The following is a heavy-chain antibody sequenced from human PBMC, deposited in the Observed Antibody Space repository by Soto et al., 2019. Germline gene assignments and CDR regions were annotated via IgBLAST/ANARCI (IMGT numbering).Heavy chain of an antibody. CDR3: ARPHSNYPPSRFAP. D-gene: IGHD4-4*01. CDR1: GFTFSSYG. Sequence: PGGSLRLSCAASGFTFSSYGMHWVRQAPGKGLEWVAVIWYDGSNKYYADSVKGRFTISRDNSKNTLYLQMNSLRAEDTAVYYCARPHSNYPPSRFAPWGQGTPVT. CDR2: IWYDGSNK. J-gene: IGHJ5*02. V-gene: IGHV3-33*01.